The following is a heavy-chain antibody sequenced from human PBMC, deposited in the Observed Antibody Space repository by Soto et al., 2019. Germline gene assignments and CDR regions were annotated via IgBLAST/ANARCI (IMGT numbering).Heavy chain of an antibody. CDR1: GFTFSSYG. J-gene: IGHJ5*02. V-gene: IGHV3-30*18. CDR3: AKGHAYGDYLNWFDP. Sequence: QVQLVESGGGVVQPGRSLRLSCAASGFTFSSYGMHWVRQAPGKGLEWVAVISYDGSNKYYADSVKGRFTISRDNSKNTLYLQMNIHRAEDTAVYYCAKGHAYGDYLNWFDPWGQGTLVTVSS. CDR2: ISYDGSNK. D-gene: IGHD4-17*01.